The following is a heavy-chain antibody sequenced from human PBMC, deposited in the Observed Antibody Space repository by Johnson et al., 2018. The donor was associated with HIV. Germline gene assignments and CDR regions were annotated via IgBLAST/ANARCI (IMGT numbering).Heavy chain of an antibody. CDR2: ISSSGSTI. Sequence: VQLVESGGGVVQPGRSPRLSCAASGFTFSNYAMHWVRQAPGKGLEWVSYISSSGSTIYYADSVKGRFTISRDNAKNSLYLQMNSLRAEDTAVYYCARDASYYGSANDAFDIWGQGTMVTVSS. V-gene: IGHV3-48*04. J-gene: IGHJ3*02. CDR3: ARDASYYGSANDAFDI. CDR1: GFTFSNYA. D-gene: IGHD3-10*01.